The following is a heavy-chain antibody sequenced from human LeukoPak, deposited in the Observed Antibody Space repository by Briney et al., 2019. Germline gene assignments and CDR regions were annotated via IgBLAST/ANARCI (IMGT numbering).Heavy chain of an antibody. CDR1: GFTFTRYG. CDR2: VWHDGSDN. V-gene: IGHV3-33*01. D-gene: IGHD2-2*01. Sequence: GGSLRLSCEVSGFTFTRYGMHWVRQAPGKGLEWVAVVWHDGSDNGYADSVKGRFTISRDDTKNMLYLQMNSLRAEDTALYYCARDRTYCSSTSCTRLGMDVWGKGTTVTVSS. CDR3: ARDRTYCSSTSCTRLGMDV. J-gene: IGHJ6*04.